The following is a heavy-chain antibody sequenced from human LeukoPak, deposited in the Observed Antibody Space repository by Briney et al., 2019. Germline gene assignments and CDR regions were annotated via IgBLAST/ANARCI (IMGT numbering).Heavy chain of an antibody. V-gene: IGHV1-69*13. Sequence: GASVKVSCKASGGTFSSYVISWVRQAPGQGLEWMGGIIPIFGTANYAQKFQGRVTITADESTSTAYMELSSLRSEDTAVYYCARGAGGYSSGGSCYSGEPPLDYWGQGTLVTVSS. CDR2: IIPIFGTA. CDR1: GGTFSSYV. D-gene: IGHD2-15*01. J-gene: IGHJ4*02. CDR3: ARGAGGYSSGGSCYSGEPPLDY.